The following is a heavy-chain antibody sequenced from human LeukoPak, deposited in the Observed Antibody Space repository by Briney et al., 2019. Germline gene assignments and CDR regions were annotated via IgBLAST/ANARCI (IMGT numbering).Heavy chain of an antibody. CDR1: GGSFSGYY. CDR2: INHSGST. J-gene: IGHJ6*03. V-gene: IGHV4-34*01. Sequence: SETLSLTCAVYGGSFSGYYWSWIRQPPGKGLEWIGEINHSGSTNYNRSLKSRVTISVDTSKNQFSLKLSSVTAADTAVYYCARGAFITMVRGVIITYYYYYYMDVWGKGTTVTVSS. CDR3: ARGAFITMVRGVIITYYYYYYMDV. D-gene: IGHD3-10*01.